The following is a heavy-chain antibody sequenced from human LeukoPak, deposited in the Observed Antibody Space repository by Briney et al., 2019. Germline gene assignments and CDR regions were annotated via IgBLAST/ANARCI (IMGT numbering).Heavy chain of an antibody. Sequence: SVKVSCKASGGTFSSYAISWVRQAPGQGLEWMGGIIPIFGTANYAQKFQGRVTITADKSMSTAYMELSSLRSEDTAVYYCARDAHYYGSGSYYTDAFDIWGQGTMVTVSS. J-gene: IGHJ3*02. CDR2: IIPIFGTA. CDR3: ARDAHYYGSGSYYTDAFDI. V-gene: IGHV1-69*06. CDR1: GGTFSSYA. D-gene: IGHD3-10*01.